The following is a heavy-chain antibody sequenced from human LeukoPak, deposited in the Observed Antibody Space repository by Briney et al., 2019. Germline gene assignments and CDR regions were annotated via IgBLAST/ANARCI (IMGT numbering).Heavy chain of an antibody. V-gene: IGHV3-30*09. CDR3: ARQSCPYSSGCFLDD. CDR2: ISYHGKDK. D-gene: IGHD3-22*01. CDR1: GFTFSNYA. Sequence: NPGRSLRLSCAASGFTFSNYAMHWVRQAPGKGLERVAVISYHGKDKYYADSVKGRFALSRDTSKNTLYLEMNSLRAEDTAVYYCARQSCPYSSGCFLDDWGQGTLVAVSS. J-gene: IGHJ4*02.